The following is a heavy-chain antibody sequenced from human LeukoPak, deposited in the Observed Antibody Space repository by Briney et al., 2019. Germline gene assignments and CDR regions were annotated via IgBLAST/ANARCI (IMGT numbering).Heavy chain of an antibody. Sequence: SETLSLTCTVSGGSISSSNYYWVWIRQPPGKGLDWIGSIYYSGNTYYNPSLKSRVTISVDTSKNQFSLKVNSVTAADTAVYYCARHRVKVYYYGSGNRGGFDPWGQGTLVTVSS. CDR1: GGSISSSNYY. CDR3: ARHRVKVYYYGSGNRGGFDP. V-gene: IGHV4-39*01. J-gene: IGHJ5*02. CDR2: IYYSGNT. D-gene: IGHD3-10*01.